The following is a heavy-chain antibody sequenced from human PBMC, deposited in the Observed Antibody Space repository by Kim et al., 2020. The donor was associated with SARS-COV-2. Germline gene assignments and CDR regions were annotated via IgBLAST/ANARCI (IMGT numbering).Heavy chain of an antibody. V-gene: IGHV3-23*01. CDR2: ISGSGGST. CDR1: GFTFSSYA. J-gene: IGHJ4*02. D-gene: IGHD2-2*01. CDR3: AKDIGRIVVVPAAIDRPAPLVY. Sequence: GGSLRLSCAASGFTFSSYAMSWVRQAPGKGLEWVSAISGSGGSTYYADSVKGRFTISRDNSKNTLYLQMNSLRAEDTAVYYCAKDIGRIVVVPAAIDRPAPLVYWGQGTLVTVSS.